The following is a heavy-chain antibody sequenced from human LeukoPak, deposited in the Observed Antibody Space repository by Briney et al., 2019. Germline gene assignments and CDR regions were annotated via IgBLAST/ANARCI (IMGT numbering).Heavy chain of an antibody. Sequence: GGSLRLSCAASGFTFSSYGMHWVRQAPGKGLEWVAFIRYDGSNKYYADSVKGRFTISRDNSKNTLYLQMNSLRAEDMAVYYCASWDSSSWYFDYWGQGTLVTVSS. J-gene: IGHJ4*02. V-gene: IGHV3-30*02. D-gene: IGHD6-13*01. CDR3: ASWDSSSWYFDY. CDR2: IRYDGSNK. CDR1: GFTFSSYG.